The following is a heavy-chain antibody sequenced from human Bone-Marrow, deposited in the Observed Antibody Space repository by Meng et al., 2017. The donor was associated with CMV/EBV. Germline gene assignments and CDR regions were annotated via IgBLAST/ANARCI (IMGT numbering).Heavy chain of an antibody. CDR3: AKEDITIFGVAPIDY. CDR2: ISGSGGST. D-gene: IGHD3-3*01. V-gene: IGHV3-23*01. CDR1: GFTFSRYA. Sequence: GESLKISCSASGFTFSRYAMSWVRQAPGKGLEWVSGISGSGGSTYYADSVKGRFTISRDNSKNTLYLQMNSLRADDTAEYYCAKEDITIFGVAPIDYWGQGTLVTVSS. J-gene: IGHJ4*02.